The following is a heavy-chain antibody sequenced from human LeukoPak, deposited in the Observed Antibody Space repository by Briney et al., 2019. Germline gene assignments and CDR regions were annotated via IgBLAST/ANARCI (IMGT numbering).Heavy chain of an antibody. CDR3: ARDPSNSRGTMVQGVTPHDAFDI. CDR1: GGSVSSGSYY. Sequence: SETLSLTCTVSGGSVSSGSYYWSWIRQPPGKGLGWIGYIHYNGSTNYNPSLKSRVTISVDTSKNQFSLKLSSVTAADTAVYYCARDPSNSRGTMVQGVTPHDAFDIWGQGTMVTVSS. CDR2: IHYNGST. J-gene: IGHJ3*02. V-gene: IGHV4-61*01. D-gene: IGHD3-10*01.